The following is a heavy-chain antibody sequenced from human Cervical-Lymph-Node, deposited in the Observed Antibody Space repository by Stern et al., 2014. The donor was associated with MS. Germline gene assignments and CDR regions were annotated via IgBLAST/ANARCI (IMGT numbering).Heavy chain of an antibody. J-gene: IGHJ4*02. V-gene: IGHV4-30-4*08. Sequence: VQLVESGPGLVKPSQTLSLTCAVTGCSISSSEYYWSWIRQSPGKGLEWFGYIHNSGTTYYNPSLQRRVTTPVNTPQNTFLLKLRSVTAADTAVYYCSRDADGYSLVFGYWGRGTLVTVSS. CDR2: IHNSGTT. D-gene: IGHD5-24*01. CDR3: SRDADGYSLVFGY. CDR1: GCSISSSEYY.